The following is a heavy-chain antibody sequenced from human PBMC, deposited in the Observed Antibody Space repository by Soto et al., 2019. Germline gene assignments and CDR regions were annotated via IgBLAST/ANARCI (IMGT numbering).Heavy chain of an antibody. D-gene: IGHD3-22*01. CDR2: IYYSGST. J-gene: IGHJ4*02. CDR1: GGSISSGGYY. V-gene: IGHV4-31*03. CDR3: AGEVANDSSGYYY. Sequence: QVQLQESGPGLVKPSQPLSLTCTVSGGSISSGGYYWSWIRQHPGKGLEVIGYIYYSGSTYYNPSLKSRVTISVDTSKNQFSLKLSSVTAADTAVYYCAGEVANDSSGYYYWGQGTLVTVSS.